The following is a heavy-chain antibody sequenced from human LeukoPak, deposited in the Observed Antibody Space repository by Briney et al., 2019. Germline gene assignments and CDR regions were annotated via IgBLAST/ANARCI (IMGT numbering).Heavy chain of an antibody. CDR3: ARPTTKYSYGSGDAFDI. J-gene: IGHJ3*02. Sequence: GGSLRLSCAASEFTFSAYPMHWLRQRPGEGLESLAVISHDASETYYANSVKGRFTISRDNSKNTLYLQMNSLRAEDTAVYYCARPTTKYSYGSGDAFDIWGQGTMVTVSS. D-gene: IGHD5-18*01. CDR1: EFTFSAYP. CDR2: ISHDASET. V-gene: IGHV3-30*04.